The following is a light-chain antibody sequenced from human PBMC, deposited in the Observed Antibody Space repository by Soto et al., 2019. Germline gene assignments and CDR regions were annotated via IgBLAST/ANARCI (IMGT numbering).Light chain of an antibody. CDR1: QGIINY. V-gene: IGKV1-9*01. Sequence: IQMTQSHSTLSASVGDRVTITCRASQGIINYLAWYQQKPGKAPKLLIYGASTLQSGVPSRFGGSGSGTDFTLTVSSLQPEDFATYYCQQLFMYPPTFGPRTKVDIK. J-gene: IGKJ3*01. CDR3: QQLFMYPPT. CDR2: GAS.